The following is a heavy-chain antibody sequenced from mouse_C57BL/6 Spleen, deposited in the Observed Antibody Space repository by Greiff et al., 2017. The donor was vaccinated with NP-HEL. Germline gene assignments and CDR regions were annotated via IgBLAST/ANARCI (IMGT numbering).Heavy chain of an antibody. CDR3: ARIGFLDY. J-gene: IGHJ2*01. CDR2: ISSGSSTN. V-gene: IGHV5-17*01. Sequence: EVKLVESGGGLVKPGGSLKLSCAASGFTFSDYGMHWVRQAPEKGLEWVAYISSGSSTNDYADTVKGRFTISTDNAKNTLFLQVTSLRSEGTTMYYCARIGFLDYWGQGTTLTVSS. CDR1: GFTFSDYG.